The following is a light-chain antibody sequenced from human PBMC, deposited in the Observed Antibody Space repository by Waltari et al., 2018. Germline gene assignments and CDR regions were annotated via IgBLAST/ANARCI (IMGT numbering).Light chain of an antibody. CDR1: SSDIGAYNY. J-gene: IGLJ1*01. Sequence: QSALTQPPSASGSPGQSVTISCTGTSSDIGAYNYVSWYQQHPGKAPKRMIYEVSKRPSGVPVRFSGSKSGNPASLTVSGLQAEDEADYSCSSYAGSNNYVFGTGTKVTVL. V-gene: IGLV2-8*01. CDR3: SSYAGSNNYV. CDR2: EVS.